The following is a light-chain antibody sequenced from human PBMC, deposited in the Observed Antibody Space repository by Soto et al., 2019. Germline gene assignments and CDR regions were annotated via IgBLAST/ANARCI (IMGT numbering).Light chain of an antibody. CDR2: DAA. J-gene: IGKJ5*01. V-gene: IGKV1-5*01. Sequence: DIQMTQSPSTLSASVGDRVTITCRASQSIGSWLAWFQQKPGKAPNLLIYDAASLRSGVPSRFSASGSGADFTLTISSLQPDDFATSYCQQYYSYANTFGQGTRLEIK. CDR1: QSIGSW. CDR3: QQYYSYANT.